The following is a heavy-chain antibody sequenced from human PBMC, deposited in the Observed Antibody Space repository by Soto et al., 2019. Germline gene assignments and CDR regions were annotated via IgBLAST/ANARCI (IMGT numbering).Heavy chain of an antibody. Sequence: ASVKVSCKASGGTFSSYAISWVRQAPGQGLEWMGGIIPIFGTANYAQKFQGRVTITADESTSTAYMELSSLRSEDTAVYYCARAATMVRGVSPYYGMDVWDQGTTVTVSS. CDR1: GGTFSSYA. CDR2: IIPIFGTA. CDR3: ARAATMVRGVSPYYGMDV. J-gene: IGHJ6*02. V-gene: IGHV1-69*13. D-gene: IGHD3-10*01.